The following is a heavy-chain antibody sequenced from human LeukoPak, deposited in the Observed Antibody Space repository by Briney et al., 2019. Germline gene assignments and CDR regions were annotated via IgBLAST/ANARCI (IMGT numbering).Heavy chain of an antibody. CDR2: INHSGST. V-gene: IGHV4-34*01. D-gene: IGHD3-3*01. J-gene: IGHJ3*02. Sequence: RPSETLSLTCAVYGGSFSGYYWSWIRQPPGKGLEWIGEINHSGSTNYNPSLKSRVTISVDTSKNQFSLKLSSVTAADTAVYYCAERYYDFWSGPREAFDIWGQGTMVTVSS. CDR1: GGSFSGYY. CDR3: AERYYDFWSGPREAFDI.